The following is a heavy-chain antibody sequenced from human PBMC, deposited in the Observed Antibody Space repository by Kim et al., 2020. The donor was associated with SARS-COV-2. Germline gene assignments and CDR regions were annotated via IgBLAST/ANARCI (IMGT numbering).Heavy chain of an antibody. V-gene: IGHV3-15*01. Sequence: GGSLRLSCAASGFTFSNAWMSWVRQAPGKGLEWVGRIKSKTDGGTTDYAAPVKGRFTISRDDSKNTLYLQMNSLKTEDTAVYYCTTTQYYYDSSGYYYVGFDYWGQGTLVTVSS. CDR1: GFTFSNAW. CDR3: TTTQYYYDSSGYYYVGFDY. D-gene: IGHD3-22*01. J-gene: IGHJ4*02. CDR2: IKSKTDGGTT.